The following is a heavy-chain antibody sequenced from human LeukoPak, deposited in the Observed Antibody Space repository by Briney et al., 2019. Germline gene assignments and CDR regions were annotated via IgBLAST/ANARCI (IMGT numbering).Heavy chain of an antibody. V-gene: IGHV5-51*01. D-gene: IGHD2-15*01. CDR2: VYPGDSDT. Sequence: LGESLKSSCKGSGYSFTSYWIGWVRQMPGKGLEWMGIVYPGDSDTRYSPSFQGQVTISADKSISTAYLQWSSLKASDTAMYYCARPYCSGGSCYADYWGQGTLVTVSS. J-gene: IGHJ4*02. CDR3: ARPYCSGGSCYADY. CDR1: GYSFTSYW.